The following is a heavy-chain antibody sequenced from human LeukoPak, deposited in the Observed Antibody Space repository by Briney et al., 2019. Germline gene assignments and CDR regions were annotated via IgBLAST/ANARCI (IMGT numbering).Heavy chain of an antibody. CDR3: ARGRVSSSTWYSTYYYYFYMDV. CDR2: VDHTGST. J-gene: IGHJ6*03. CDR1: DDYITMYY. V-gene: IGHV4-59*01. D-gene: IGHD1-1*01. Sequence: SETLSLTCTVSDDYITMYYWTWIRQPPGKGLEWIGYVDHTGSTNFNPSLNGRVSISRDTSKNLFSLRLRSVTAADTAVYFCARGRVSSSTWYSTYYYYFYMDVWGKGTTVTVSS.